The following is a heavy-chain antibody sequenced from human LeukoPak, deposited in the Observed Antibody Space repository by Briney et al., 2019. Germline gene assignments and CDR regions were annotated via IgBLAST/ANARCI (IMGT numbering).Heavy chain of an antibody. J-gene: IGHJ4*02. D-gene: IGHD2-21*02. CDR3: ARDVSWCGGDCYSLVGALERFDY. V-gene: IGHV3-23*01. CDR1: GFSFSNYA. CDR2: ISGSGVSTYYAISGSGGST. Sequence: GGSLRLSCEASGFSFSNYAMFWVRQAPGKGLEWVSGISGSGVSTYYAISGSGGSTYYTDSVKGRFTISRDNSKNTLYLQISSLRAEDTAVYYCARDVSWCGGDCYSLVGALERFDYWGQGTLVTVSS.